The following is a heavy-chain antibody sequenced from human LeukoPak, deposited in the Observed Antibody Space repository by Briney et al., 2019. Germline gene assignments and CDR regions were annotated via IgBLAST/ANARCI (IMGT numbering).Heavy chain of an antibody. CDR3: ARAVIGGITGTLYYYYYYMDV. CDR2: ISYDGSNK. CDR1: GFTFSSYA. Sequence: PGGSLRLSCAASGFTFSSYAMHWVRQAPGKGLEWVAVISYDGSNKYYADSVKGRFTISRDNSKNTLYLQMNSLRAEDTAVYYCARAVIGGITGTLYYYYYYMDVWGKGTTVTVSS. J-gene: IGHJ6*03. D-gene: IGHD1-7*01. V-gene: IGHV3-30-3*01.